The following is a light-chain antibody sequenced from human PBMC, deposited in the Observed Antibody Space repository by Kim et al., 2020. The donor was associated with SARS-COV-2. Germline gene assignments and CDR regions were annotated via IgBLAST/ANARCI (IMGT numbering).Light chain of an antibody. V-gene: IGLV6-57*03. CDR1: SGSIASNY. CDR2: EDN. J-gene: IGLJ2*01. CDR3: QSYDSSSVV. Sequence: GKTVTTSCTRSSGSIASNYVQWYQQRPGSAPTTVIYEDNQRPSGVPDRFSGSIDSSSNSASLTISGLKNEDEADYYCQSYDSSSVVFGGGTQLTVL.